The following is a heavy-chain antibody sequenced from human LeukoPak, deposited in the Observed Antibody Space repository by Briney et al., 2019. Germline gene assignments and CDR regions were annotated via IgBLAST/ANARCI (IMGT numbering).Heavy chain of an antibody. CDR3: ASTFMGAFDY. CDR1: GFTFSSYS. V-gene: IGHV3-21*01. D-gene: IGHD1-26*01. J-gene: IGHJ4*02. CDR2: ISSSSSYI. Sequence: GGSLRLSCAASGFTFSSYSMNWVRQAPGKGLEWVSSISSSSSYIYYADSVKGRFTISRDNAKNSLYLQMNSLRAENTAVYYCASTFMGAFDYWGQGTLVTVSS.